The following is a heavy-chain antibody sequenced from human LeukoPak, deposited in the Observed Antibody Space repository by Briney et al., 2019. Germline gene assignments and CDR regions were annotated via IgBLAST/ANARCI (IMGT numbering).Heavy chain of an antibody. CDR1: GGSISSYY. Sequence: SETLSLTCTVSGGSISSYYWSWIRQPPGKGLEWIGYIYYSGSTNYNPSLKSRVTISVDTSKNQFSLKLSSVTAADTAVYYCARVFSLSHFDYWGQGTLVTVSS. V-gene: IGHV4-59*01. CDR3: ARVFSLSHFDY. CDR2: IYYSGST. J-gene: IGHJ4*02. D-gene: IGHD3-10*02.